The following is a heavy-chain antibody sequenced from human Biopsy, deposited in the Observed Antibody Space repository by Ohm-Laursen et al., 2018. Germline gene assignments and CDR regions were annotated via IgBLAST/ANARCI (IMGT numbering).Heavy chain of an antibody. CDR2: INHSGRT. CDR3: VRGVDYYDPYHYYALDV. V-gene: IGHV4-34*01. D-gene: IGHD3-22*01. CDR1: GEPFNGYY. J-gene: IGHJ6*02. Sequence: ETLSLTCAVYGEPFNGYYWSWIRQTPGKGLEWIGEINHSGRTNYNPSLKSRVTISVDTSKNQFSLKVRSVTVADTAVYYCVRGVDYYDPYHYYALDVWGQGTTVTVSS.